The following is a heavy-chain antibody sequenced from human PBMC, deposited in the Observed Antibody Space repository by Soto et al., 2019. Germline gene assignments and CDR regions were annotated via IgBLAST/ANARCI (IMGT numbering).Heavy chain of an antibody. Sequence: ASVKVSCKASGYSFTTYPITWVRQAPGQGLEWLGWVSTYNGNTNYAQGLQGRVSMTTDTSTSTAYLELRNLRPEDPAVYYCAREGSGWHFDNWGQGTPVTVSS. CDR3: AREGSGWHFDN. CDR2: VSTYNGNT. D-gene: IGHD6-19*01. CDR1: GYSFTTYP. J-gene: IGHJ4*02. V-gene: IGHV1-18*01.